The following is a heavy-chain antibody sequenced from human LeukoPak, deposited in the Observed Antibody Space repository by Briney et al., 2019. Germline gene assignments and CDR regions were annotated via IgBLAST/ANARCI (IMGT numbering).Heavy chain of an antibody. V-gene: IGHV4-59*01. CDR3: ARDVGATSSLNWLDP. Sequence: SETLSLTCAVSGASISSYYWSWIRQSPGRGLEWIGYIYYSGSTNYNPTLKSRVTISVDTSKNQFSLRLSSVTAADTAVYYCARDVGATSSLNWLDPWGQGTLVTVSS. CDR1: GASISSYY. D-gene: IGHD1-26*01. CDR2: IYYSGST. J-gene: IGHJ5*02.